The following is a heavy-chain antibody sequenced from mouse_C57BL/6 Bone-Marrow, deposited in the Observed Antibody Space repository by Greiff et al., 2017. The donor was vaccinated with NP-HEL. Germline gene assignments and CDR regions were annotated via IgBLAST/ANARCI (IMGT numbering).Heavy chain of an antibody. CDR2: IDPSDSYT. D-gene: IGHD1-1*01. J-gene: IGHJ1*03. Sequence: QLQQPGAELVKPGASVKLSCKASGYTFTSYWMQWVKQRPGQGLEWIGEIDPSDSYTNYNQKFKGKATLTVDTSSSTAYMQLSSLTSEDSAVYYCAREDYYGSSPYWYFDVWGTGTTVTVSS. CDR3: AREDYYGSSPYWYFDV. CDR1: GYTFTSYW. V-gene: IGHV1-50*01.